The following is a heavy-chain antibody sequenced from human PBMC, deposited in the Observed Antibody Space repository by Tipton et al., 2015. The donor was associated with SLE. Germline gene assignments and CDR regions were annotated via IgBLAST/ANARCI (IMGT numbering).Heavy chain of an antibody. V-gene: IGHV4-38-2*01. CDR3: ARAYYDFWSGYYHDAFDI. CDR1: GYSISSGYY. Sequence: TLSLTCAVSGYSISSGYYWGWIRQPPGRGLEWIGSIYHSGSSYYNPSLKSRVTISVDTSKNQFSLKLSSVTAADTAVYYCARAYYDFWSGYYHDAFDIWSQGTMVTVSS. D-gene: IGHD3-3*01. J-gene: IGHJ3*02. CDR2: IYHSGSS.